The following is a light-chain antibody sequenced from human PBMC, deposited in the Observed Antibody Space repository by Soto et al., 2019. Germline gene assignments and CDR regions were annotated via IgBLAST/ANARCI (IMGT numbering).Light chain of an antibody. CDR3: QHRYSSPT. CDR2: ATS. V-gene: IGKV1-39*01. J-gene: IGKJ2*01. Sequence: DIQVTQSPSSLSASVGDRVTITCRASQNIFTYLNWYQQRPGKAPNLLIYATSNLQSGVPSRFSGSGSGTDFTLTISSLQPEDFATYYCQHRYSSPTFGQGTKVDI. CDR1: QNIFTY.